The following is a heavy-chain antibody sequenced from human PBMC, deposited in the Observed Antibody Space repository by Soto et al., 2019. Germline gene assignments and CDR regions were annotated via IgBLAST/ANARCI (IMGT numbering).Heavy chain of an antibody. V-gene: IGHV3-64D*08. D-gene: IGHD3-9*01. Sequence: GGSLRLSCSASGFTFSSYAMHWVRQAPGKGLEYVSAISSNGGSTYYADSVKGRFTISRDNSKNTLYLQMSSLRAEDTAVYYCVKGDLGWLTTDYYYYGMDVWGQGTTVTVSS. CDR1: GFTFSSYA. CDR3: VKGDLGWLTTDYYYYGMDV. CDR2: ISSNGGST. J-gene: IGHJ6*02.